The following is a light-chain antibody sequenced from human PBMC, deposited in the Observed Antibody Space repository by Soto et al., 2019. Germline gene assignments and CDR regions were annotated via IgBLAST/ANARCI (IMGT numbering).Light chain of an antibody. Sequence: ILMTQSPSLLSASPGDSVTITCRASQGISSYLAWYQQKPGKAPKLLIYAASTLQSGVPSRFSGSGSGTDFTLTISCLQSEDFATYYCQQYYSYPRTFGQGTKVDIK. CDR1: QGISSY. J-gene: IGKJ1*01. V-gene: IGKV1-8*01. CDR3: QQYYSYPRT. CDR2: AAS.